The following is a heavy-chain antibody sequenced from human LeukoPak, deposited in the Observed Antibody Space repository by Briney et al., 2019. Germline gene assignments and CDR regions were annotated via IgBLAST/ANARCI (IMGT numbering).Heavy chain of an antibody. D-gene: IGHD6-13*01. CDR3: ASMYSSSWYQRRAEYFQH. V-gene: IGHV4-34*01. CDR1: GGSFSGYY. CDR2: INHSGST. J-gene: IGHJ1*01. Sequence: SETLSLTCAVYGGSFSGYYWSWIRQPPGKGLEWIGEINHSGSTNYNPSLKSRVTISVDTSKNQFSLKLSSVTAADTAVYYCASMYSSSWYQRRAEYFQHWGQGTLVTVSS.